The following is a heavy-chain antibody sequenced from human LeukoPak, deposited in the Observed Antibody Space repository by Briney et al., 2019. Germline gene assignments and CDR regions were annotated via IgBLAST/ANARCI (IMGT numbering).Heavy chain of an antibody. D-gene: IGHD3-10*01. CDR1: GFTFSTYA. CDR2: ISGSGDTT. Sequence: PGGSLRLSCAASGFTFSTYAMTWVRQAPGKGLEWVSTISGSGDTTYYADSVRGRFTISRDNSKNTLYLQMNSLRAEDTAIYYCAKDRPQDYTSGSPLGNWFDPWGQGTLVTVSS. J-gene: IGHJ5*02. CDR3: AKDRPQDYTSGSPLGNWFDP. V-gene: IGHV3-23*01.